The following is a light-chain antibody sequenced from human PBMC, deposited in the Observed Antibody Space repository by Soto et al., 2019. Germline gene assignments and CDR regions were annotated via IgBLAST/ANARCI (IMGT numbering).Light chain of an antibody. CDR2: EVS. Sequence: QSALTQPASVSGSPGQSITISCTGTSSDVGGYNYVSWYQQHPGKAPKLMIYEVSNRPSGVSNRFSGSKSGNTASLTISGLQAEDEADYYCSSYTRSSTFFGGGTKLTVL. CDR3: SSYTRSSTF. V-gene: IGLV2-14*01. CDR1: SSDVGGYNY. J-gene: IGLJ2*01.